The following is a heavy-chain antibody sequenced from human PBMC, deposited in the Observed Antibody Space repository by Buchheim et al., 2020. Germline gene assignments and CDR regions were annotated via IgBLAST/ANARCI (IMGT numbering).Heavy chain of an antibody. CDR3: ARDTNDDDSSGYYVAY. Sequence: QVQLVQSGAEVKKPGASVKVSCKASGYTFTGYYMNWVRQAPGQGLEWMGWINPNSGATNYAQKFQGRVTMTRDKSISTAYMGLSRLRSDDTDVYYWARDTNDDDSSGYYVAYWGQGTL. D-gene: IGHD3-22*01. V-gene: IGHV1-2*02. CDR1: GYTFTGYY. CDR2: INPNSGAT. J-gene: IGHJ4*02.